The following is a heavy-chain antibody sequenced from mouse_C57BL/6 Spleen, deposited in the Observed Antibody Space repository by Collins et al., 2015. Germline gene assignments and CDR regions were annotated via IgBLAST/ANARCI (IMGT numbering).Heavy chain of an antibody. CDR3: TRNWLDY. CDR2: IRNKANNHAT. D-gene: IGHD4-1*01. V-gene: IGHV6-6*01. CDR1: GFTFSDAW. J-gene: IGHJ2*01. Sequence: EVKLEESGGGLVQPGGSMKLSCAASGFTFSDAWMDWVRQSPEKGLELIAEIRNKANNHATYYAESVKGRFTISRDDSKSSVYLQMNSLRAEDTGIYYCTRNWLDYWGQGTTLTVSS.